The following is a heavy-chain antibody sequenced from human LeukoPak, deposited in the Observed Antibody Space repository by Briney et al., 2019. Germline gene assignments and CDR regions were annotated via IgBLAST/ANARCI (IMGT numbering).Heavy chain of an antibody. D-gene: IGHD3-3*01. J-gene: IGHJ6*03. V-gene: IGHV3-23*01. Sequence: PGGSLRLSCAASGFTFSTYDMNWVRQAPGKGLEWVSEISGSGADTDYADSVKGRFTISRDNSKNTLYLQMNSLRAEDTAVYYCAKGRFLAYYYYMDVWGKGTTVTVSS. CDR3: AKGRFLAYYYYMDV. CDR1: GFTFSTYD. CDR2: ISGSGADT.